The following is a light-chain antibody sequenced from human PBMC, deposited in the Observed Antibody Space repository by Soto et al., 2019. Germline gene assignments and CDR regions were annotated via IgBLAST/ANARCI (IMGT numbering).Light chain of an antibody. CDR2: GNS. CDR3: QSYDSSLSGWV. J-gene: IGLJ3*02. Sequence: QSVLTQPPSVPGAPGQRVTISCTGSSSNIGAGYDVHWYQQLPGTAPKLLIYGNSNRPSGVPDRFSGSKSGTSASLAITGLQAEDEADYYCQSYDSSLSGWVFGGGTEVTVL. CDR1: SSNIGAGYD. V-gene: IGLV1-40*01.